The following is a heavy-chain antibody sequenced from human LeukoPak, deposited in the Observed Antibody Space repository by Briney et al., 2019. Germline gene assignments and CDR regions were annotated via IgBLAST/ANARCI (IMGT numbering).Heavy chain of an antibody. D-gene: IGHD4-17*01. CDR1: GFTFSSYA. CDR2: ISYDGSNK. V-gene: IGHV3-30-3*01. Sequence: GGSLRLSCAASGFTFSSYAMHWVRQAPGKGLEWVAVISYDGSNKYYADSVKGRFTISRDNSKNTLYLQMNSLRAEDTAVYYCAKGWMTTVTTYFDYWGQGTLVTVSS. J-gene: IGHJ4*02. CDR3: AKGWMTTVTTYFDY.